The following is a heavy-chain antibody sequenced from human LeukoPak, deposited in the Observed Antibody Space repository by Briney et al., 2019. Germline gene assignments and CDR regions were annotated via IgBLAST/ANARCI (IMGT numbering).Heavy chain of an antibody. Sequence: HTGGSLRLSCAASGFTFSSYAMSWVRQAPGKGLEWVSAISGSGGSTYYADSVKGRFTISGDNSKNTLYLQMNSLRAEDTAVYYCAKSPKALVVVIIPFDYWGQGTLVTVSS. CDR1: GFTFSSYA. CDR3: AKSPKALVVVIIPFDY. J-gene: IGHJ4*02. V-gene: IGHV3-23*01. D-gene: IGHD3-22*01. CDR2: ISGSGGST.